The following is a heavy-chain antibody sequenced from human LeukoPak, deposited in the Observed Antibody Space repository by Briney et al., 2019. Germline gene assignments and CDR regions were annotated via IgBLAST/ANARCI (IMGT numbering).Heavy chain of an antibody. V-gene: IGHV3-30-3*01. D-gene: IGHD3-16*01. CDR2: ISVDGSTK. CDR3: ARDDYVSRARRGLIDH. CDR1: GFTFSSYA. Sequence: PGRSLKLSCAASGFTFSSYAMHWVRQAPGKGLEWVALISVDGSTKYDVDSVKGRFTISRENSKNALYLQINSLRAEDTAVYYCARDDYVSRARRGLIDHWGQGTLVTVSS. J-gene: IGHJ4*02.